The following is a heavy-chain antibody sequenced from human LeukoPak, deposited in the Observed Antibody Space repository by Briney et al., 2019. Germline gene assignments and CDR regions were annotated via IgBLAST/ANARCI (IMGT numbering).Heavy chain of an antibody. V-gene: IGHV4-31*03. CDR1: GGSISSGGYY. Sequence: SQTLSLTCTVSGGSISSGGYYWSWIRQHPGKGLEWIGDIYYSGSTYYNPSLKSRVTISVDTSKNQFSLKLSSVTAADTAVYYCARDLRQQLVRGYGMDVWGQGTTVTVSS. CDR3: ARDLRQQLVRGYGMDV. D-gene: IGHD6-13*01. CDR2: IYYSGST. J-gene: IGHJ6*02.